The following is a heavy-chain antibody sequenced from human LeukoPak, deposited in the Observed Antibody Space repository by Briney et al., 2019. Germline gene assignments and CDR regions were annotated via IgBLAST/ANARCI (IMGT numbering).Heavy chain of an antibody. D-gene: IGHD2-21*02. Sequence: GGSLRLSCADPGFTLSSYWMSWVCQAPGKGLEWVANVKQDGSEKYYVDSVKGRFTISRDNAKNSLYLQMNSLRAEDTAVYYCAKGLTRADYWGQGTLVTVSS. V-gene: IGHV3-7*01. CDR1: GFTLSSYW. CDR2: VKQDGSEK. J-gene: IGHJ4*02. CDR3: AKGLTRADY.